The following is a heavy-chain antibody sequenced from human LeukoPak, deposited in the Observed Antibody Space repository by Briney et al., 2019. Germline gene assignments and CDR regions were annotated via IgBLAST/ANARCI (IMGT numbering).Heavy chain of an antibody. J-gene: IGHJ4*02. Sequence: PGGSLRLSCAASGFTFSSYWMSWVRQAPGKGLEWVANIKQDGSEKYYVDSVKGRFTISRDNAKNSLYLQMNSLRAEDTALYYCARDGDCSGASCSLGDFDTWGQGTLVTVSS. CDR2: IKQDGSEK. D-gene: IGHD2-15*01. CDR3: ARDGDCSGASCSLGDFDT. V-gene: IGHV3-7*03. CDR1: GFTFSSYW.